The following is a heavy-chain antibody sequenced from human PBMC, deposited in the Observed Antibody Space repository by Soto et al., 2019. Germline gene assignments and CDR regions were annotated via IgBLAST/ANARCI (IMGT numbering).Heavy chain of an antibody. J-gene: IGHJ4*02. Sequence: GESLKICCKGSGYSFTSYWIGWVRQMPGKGLEWMGIIYPGDSDTRYSPSFQGQVTISADKSISTAYLQWSSLKASDTAMYYCARHAPHYYGSGSYYPYYFDYWGQGTLVTVSS. D-gene: IGHD3-10*01. CDR3: ARHAPHYYGSGSYYPYYFDY. CDR1: GYSFTSYW. V-gene: IGHV5-51*01. CDR2: IYPGDSDT.